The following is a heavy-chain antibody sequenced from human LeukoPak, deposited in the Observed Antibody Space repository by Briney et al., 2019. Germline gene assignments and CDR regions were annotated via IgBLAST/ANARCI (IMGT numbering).Heavy chain of an antibody. CDR1: GYTFTSYD. J-gene: IGHJ3*02. CDR2: MNPNSGNT. D-gene: IGHD3-9*01. CDR3: ARGRIRRYFDWLSPAFDI. Sequence: GASVKVSCKASGYTFTSYDINWVRQATGQGLEWMGWMNPNSGNTGYAQKFQGRVTITRNTSISTAYMELSSLRSEDTAVYYCARGRIRRYFDWLSPAFDIWGQGTMVTVSS. V-gene: IGHV1-8*03.